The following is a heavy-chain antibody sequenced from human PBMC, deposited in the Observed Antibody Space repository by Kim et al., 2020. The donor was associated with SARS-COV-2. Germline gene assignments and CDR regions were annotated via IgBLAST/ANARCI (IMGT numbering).Heavy chain of an antibody. J-gene: IGHJ4*02. Sequence: PTPKSRVNISVDTSKNQFSLRLSSVTAADTAVYYCVRSGSYYNFPLYYFDYWGQGTLVTVSS. D-gene: IGHD3-10*01. CDR3: VRSGSYYNFPLYYFDY. V-gene: IGHV4-59*01.